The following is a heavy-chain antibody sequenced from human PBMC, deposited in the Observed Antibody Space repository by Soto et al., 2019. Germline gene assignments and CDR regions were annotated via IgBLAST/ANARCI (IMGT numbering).Heavy chain of an antibody. D-gene: IGHD2-15*01. Sequence: SETLSLTCAVYGGSFSGYYWSWIRQPPGKGLEWIGEINHSGSTNYNPSLKSRVTISVDTSKNQFSLKLSSVTAADTAVYYCASGSGGSRPPTSWGQGTLVTVSS. CDR2: INHSGST. J-gene: IGHJ5*02. V-gene: IGHV4-34*01. CDR1: GGSFSGYY. CDR3: ASGSGGSRPPTS.